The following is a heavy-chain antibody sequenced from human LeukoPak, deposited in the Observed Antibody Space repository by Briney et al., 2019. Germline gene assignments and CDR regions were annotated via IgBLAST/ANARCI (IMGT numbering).Heavy chain of an antibody. CDR2: IYYSGST. V-gene: IGHV4-59*12. D-gene: IGHD2-2*02. CDR1: GGSISNSY. Sequence: SETLSLTCTVSGGSISNSYWSWIRQPPGKGLEWIGSIYYSGSTNYNPSLKSRVTISVDTSKNQFSLKLSSVTAADTAVYYCARGPPRVVVPAAIVDYWGQGTLVTVSS. CDR3: ARGPPRVVVPAAIVDY. J-gene: IGHJ4*02.